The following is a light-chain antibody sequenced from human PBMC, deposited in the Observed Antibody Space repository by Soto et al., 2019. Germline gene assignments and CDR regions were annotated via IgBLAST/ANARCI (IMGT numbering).Light chain of an antibody. CDR1: QDIAGY. CDR2: DAS. Sequence: DIQVTQSPSSVSASVGDRVTITCRASQDIAGYLAWYQQKPGKAPKLLIYDASNLETGVPSRFSGSGSGTDFTFTISSLQPEDIATYYCQQAWTFGQGTKVDI. V-gene: IGKV1-33*01. CDR3: QQAWT. J-gene: IGKJ1*01.